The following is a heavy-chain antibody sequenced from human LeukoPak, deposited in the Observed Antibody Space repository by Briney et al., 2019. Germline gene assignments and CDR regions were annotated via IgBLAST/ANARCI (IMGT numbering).Heavy chain of an antibody. D-gene: IGHD6-19*01. CDR2: IYYSGST. CDR3: ARVVSSGWYFPY. CDR1: GVSISSYY. J-gene: IGHJ4*02. Sequence: SETLSLTCTVSGVSISSYYWSWIRQPPGKGLEWIGYIYYSGSTNYNPSLKSRVTISVDTSKNQFSLKLSSVTAADTAVYYCARVVSSGWYFPYWGQGTLVTVSS. V-gene: IGHV4-59*01.